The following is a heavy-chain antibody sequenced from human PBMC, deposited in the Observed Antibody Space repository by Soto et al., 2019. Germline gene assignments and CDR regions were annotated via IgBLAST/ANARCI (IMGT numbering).Heavy chain of an antibody. CDR2: IIPIFGTA. V-gene: IGHV1-69*05. J-gene: IGHJ6*02. CDR1: GYTFTSYA. Sequence: ASVKVSCKASGYTFTSYAISWVRQAPGQGLEWMGGIIPIFGTANYAQKFQGRVTISRDTPASTAYMELSGLRSEDTAVYYCARGKGKEENYYYYGMDVWGQGTTVTVSS. CDR3: ARGKGKEENYYYYGMDV.